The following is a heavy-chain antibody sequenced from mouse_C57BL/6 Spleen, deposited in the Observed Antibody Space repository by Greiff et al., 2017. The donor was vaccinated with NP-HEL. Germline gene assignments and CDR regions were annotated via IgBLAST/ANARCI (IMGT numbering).Heavy chain of an antibody. J-gene: IGHJ4*01. CDR2: IDPEDGET. CDR1: GFNIKDYY. CDR3: VTTVVATDYAMDY. Sequence: EVQLVESGAELVKPGASVKLSCTASGFNIKDYYMHWVKQRTEQGLEWIGRIDPEDGETKYAPKFQGKATITADTSSNTAYLQLSSLTSEDTAVYYCVTTVVATDYAMDYWGQGTSVTVSS. V-gene: IGHV14-2*01. D-gene: IGHD1-1*01.